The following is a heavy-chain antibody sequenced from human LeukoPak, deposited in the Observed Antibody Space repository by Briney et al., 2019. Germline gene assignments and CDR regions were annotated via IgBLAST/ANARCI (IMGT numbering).Heavy chain of an antibody. V-gene: IGHV4-59*08. CDR3: ARLSSGWYVNIDY. D-gene: IGHD6-19*01. CDR2: IYYSGST. Sequence: SETLSLTCTVSGGSISSYYWSWIRQPPGKGLEWIGYIYYSGSTNYNPSLKSRVTISVDTSKNQFSLKLSSVTAADTAVYYCARLSSGWYVNIDYWGQGTLVTVSS. J-gene: IGHJ4*02. CDR1: GGSISSYY.